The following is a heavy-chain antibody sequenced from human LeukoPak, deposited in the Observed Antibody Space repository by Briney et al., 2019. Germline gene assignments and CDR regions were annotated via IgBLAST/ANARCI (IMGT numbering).Heavy chain of an antibody. V-gene: IGHV4-34*01. J-gene: IGHJ5*02. CDR3: AKNGQSGFSFDP. CDR2: GSESGGT. D-gene: IGHD3-3*01. Sequence: SETLSLTCAVYGGSLNGHYWSWLRQPPGKALEWIGEGSESGGTKFNPSLKSRVTISADTSKNQFSLKLNSVTAGDTAVYYCAKNGQSGFSFDPWGQGTLVTVSS. CDR1: GGSLNGHY.